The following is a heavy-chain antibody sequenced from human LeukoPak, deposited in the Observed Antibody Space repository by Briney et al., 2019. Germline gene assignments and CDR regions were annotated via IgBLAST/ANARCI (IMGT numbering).Heavy chain of an antibody. D-gene: IGHD3-16*02. CDR1: GYTFTSYG. CDR2: ISAYNGNT. Sequence: PGASVKVSCKASGYTFTSYGISWVRQAPGQGLEWMGWISAYNGNTNYAQKLQGRVTMTTDTSTSTAYMELRSLRSDDTAVYYCAREAEVWGSFRYFDSWGQGTLVTVSS. V-gene: IGHV1-18*01. CDR3: AREAEVWGSFRYFDS. J-gene: IGHJ5*01.